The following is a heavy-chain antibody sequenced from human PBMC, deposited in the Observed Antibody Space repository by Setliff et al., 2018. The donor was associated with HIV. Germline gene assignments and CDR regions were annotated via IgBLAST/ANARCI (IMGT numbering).Heavy chain of an antibody. CDR2: ISAYNGNT. V-gene: IGHV1-18*01. CDR1: GYTFTSYG. Sequence: AASVKVSCKSSGYTFTSYGISWVRQAPGQGLEWMGWISAYNGNTNYAQKFQGGVTMTTDTSTSTAYMELRSLRSEETAVFYCARDGGDGNGYYYADSWGQGMLVTVSS. D-gene: IGHD3-22*01. CDR3: ARDGGDGNGYYYADS. J-gene: IGHJ4*02.